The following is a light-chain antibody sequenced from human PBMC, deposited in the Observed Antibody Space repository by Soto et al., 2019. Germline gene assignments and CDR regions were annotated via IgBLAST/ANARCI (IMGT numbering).Light chain of an antibody. V-gene: IGKV1-17*01. Sequence: DIQMTQSPSSLSASVGARVTITCRASHSISNHLNWYQQKPGKAPKLLIFAASSLQSGVPSRLSGSGFGTEFTLTIRSLQPDDIATYYCQQYDSYSTFGGGTKVDIK. CDR2: AAS. CDR3: QQYDSYST. J-gene: IGKJ4*01. CDR1: HSISNH.